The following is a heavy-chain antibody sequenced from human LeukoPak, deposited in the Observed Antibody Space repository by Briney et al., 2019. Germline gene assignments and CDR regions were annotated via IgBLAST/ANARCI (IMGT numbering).Heavy chain of an antibody. CDR3: ANALDSSGYYGYFDL. J-gene: IGHJ2*01. CDR1: GFTFSSYW. CDR2: INSDGSST. V-gene: IGHV3-74*01. Sequence: GGSLRLSCAASGFTFSSYWMHWVRQAPGKGLVWVSRINSDGSSTSYADSVKGRFTISRDNAKNTLYLQMNSLRAEDTAVYYCANALDSSGYYGYFDLWGRGTLVTVSS. D-gene: IGHD3-22*01.